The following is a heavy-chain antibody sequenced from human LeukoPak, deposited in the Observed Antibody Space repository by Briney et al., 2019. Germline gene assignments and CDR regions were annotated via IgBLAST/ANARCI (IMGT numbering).Heavy chain of an antibody. CDR2: INPSGGST. CDR1: GYTFTSYY. D-gene: IGHD3-10*01. CDR3: ATAGVYYYGMDV. V-gene: IGHV1-46*01. J-gene: IGHJ6*04. Sequence: RASVKVSCKASGYTFTSYYMHWVRQAPGQGLEWMGIINPSGGSTSHAQKFQGRVTMTRDTSTSTVYMELSSLRSEDTAVYYCATAGVYYYGMDVWGKGTTVTVSS.